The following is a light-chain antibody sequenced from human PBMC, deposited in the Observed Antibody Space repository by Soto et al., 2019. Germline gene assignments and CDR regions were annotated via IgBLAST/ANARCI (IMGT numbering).Light chain of an antibody. CDR3: MQALQTPRT. CDR2: LGS. J-gene: IGKJ4*01. Sequence: DIVMTQSPLSLPVTPGEPASISCRSSQSLLHSNGYNYLDWYLQKPGQSPQLLIYLGSNRASGVPDRFSGSGSGTDFTRKISRVEAEDVGVYYCMQALQTPRTFGGGNKVEIK. V-gene: IGKV2-28*01. CDR1: QSLLHSNGYNY.